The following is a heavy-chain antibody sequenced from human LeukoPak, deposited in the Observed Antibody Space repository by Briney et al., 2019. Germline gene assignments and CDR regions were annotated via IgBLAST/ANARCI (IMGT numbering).Heavy chain of an antibody. J-gene: IGHJ5*02. V-gene: IGHV1-8*01. Sequence: ASVKVSCKASGYTFTSYDINWVRQATGQGLEWMGWMNPNSGNTGYAQKFQGRVTITRNTSISTAYMELSSLRSEDTAVYYCGRVSMRGTRMFDPWGQGTLVTVSS. CDR1: GYTFTSYD. CDR2: MNPNSGNT. D-gene: IGHD2/OR15-2a*01. CDR3: GRVSMRGTRMFDP.